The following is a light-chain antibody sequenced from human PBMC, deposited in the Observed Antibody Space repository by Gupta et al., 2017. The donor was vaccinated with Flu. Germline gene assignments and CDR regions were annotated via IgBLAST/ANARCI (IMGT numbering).Light chain of an antibody. J-gene: IGLJ3*02. V-gene: IGLV1-40*01. Sequence: VTIAGSGCSTNMGEDFDGHWDQSVPGTAPKVLIYGDNNRPSGVPVRFSASRSGASASLAITGLQAEDAATYYCQSCDRSRSVSVFGGGTKVTVL. CDR1: STNMGEDFD. CDR3: QSCDRSRSVSV. CDR2: GDN.